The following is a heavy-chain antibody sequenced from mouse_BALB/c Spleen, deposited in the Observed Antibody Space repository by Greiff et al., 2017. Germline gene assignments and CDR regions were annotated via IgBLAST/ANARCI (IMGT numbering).Heavy chain of an antibody. CDR2: ISSGSSTI. V-gene: IGHV5-17*02. CDR1: GFTFSSFG. D-gene: IGHD1-2*01. J-gene: IGHJ3*01. Sequence: EVQGVESGGGLVQPGGSRKLSCAASGFTFSSFGMHWVRQAPEKGLEWVAYISSGSSTIYYADTVKGRFTISRDNPKNTLFLQMTSLRSEDTAMYYCARWGDGSWFAYWGQGTLVTVSA. CDR3: ARWGDGSWFAY.